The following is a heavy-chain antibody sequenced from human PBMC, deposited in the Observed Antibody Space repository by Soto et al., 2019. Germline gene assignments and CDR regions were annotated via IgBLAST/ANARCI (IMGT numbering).Heavy chain of an antibody. D-gene: IGHD6-6*01. J-gene: IGHJ4*02. CDR2: ISYDGSNK. Sequence: GGSLRLSCAASGFTFSSYAMHWVRQAPGKGLEWVAVISYDGSNKYYADSVKGRFTISRDNSKNTLYLQMNSLRAEDTAVYYCARSFGARPDYFDYWGQETLVTVSS. CDR1: GFTFSSYA. V-gene: IGHV3-30-3*01. CDR3: ARSFGARPDYFDY.